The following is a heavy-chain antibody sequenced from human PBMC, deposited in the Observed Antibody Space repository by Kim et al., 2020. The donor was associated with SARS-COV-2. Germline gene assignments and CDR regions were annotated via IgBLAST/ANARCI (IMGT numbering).Heavy chain of an antibody. Sequence: GGSLRLSCAASGFTFSSYAMSWVRQAPGKGLEWVSAISGSGGSTYYADSVKGRFTISRDSSKNTLYLQMNSLRAEDTAVYYCAKDHLINPTYFDYWGQGTLVTVSS. J-gene: IGHJ4*02. CDR1: GFTFSSYA. CDR3: AKDHLINPTYFDY. V-gene: IGHV3-23*01. D-gene: IGHD3-10*01. CDR2: ISGSGGST.